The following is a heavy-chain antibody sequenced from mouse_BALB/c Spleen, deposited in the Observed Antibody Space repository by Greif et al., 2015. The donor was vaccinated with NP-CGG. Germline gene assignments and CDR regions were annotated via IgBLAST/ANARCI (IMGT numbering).Heavy chain of an antibody. CDR3: ASGDYDGVGAMDY. J-gene: IGHJ4*01. D-gene: IGHD2-4*01. CDR2: IDPATGNT. V-gene: IGHV14-3*02. Sequence: EVQLQQSGAELVKPGASVKLSCKASGFNIKDTYMHWVKQRPEQGLEWIGRIDPATGNTKYDPKFQGKATITADTSPNAASRQLSSLTSEDTAVYYCASGDYDGVGAMDYWGQGTSVTVSS. CDR1: GFNIKDTY.